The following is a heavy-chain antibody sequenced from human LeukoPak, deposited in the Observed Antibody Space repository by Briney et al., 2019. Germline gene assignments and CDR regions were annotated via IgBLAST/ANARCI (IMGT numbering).Heavy chain of an antibody. D-gene: IGHD5-12*01. Sequence: SQTLSLTCTVSGGSISSYYWSWLRQPPGKGLEWSGYIYDSGSTNYNPSLKSRVTISVDTSKNQFSLKRSSVTAADTAVYYCASRGPWLQSNPFDIWGPGKKVTVSS. V-gene: IGHV4-59*08. CDR3: ASRGPWLQSNPFDI. J-gene: IGHJ3*02. CDR1: GGSISSYY. CDR2: IYDSGST.